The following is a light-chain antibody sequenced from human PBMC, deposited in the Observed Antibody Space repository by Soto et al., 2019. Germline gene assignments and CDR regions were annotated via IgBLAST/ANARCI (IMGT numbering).Light chain of an antibody. CDR2: GTS. CDR3: QQRSNWPRT. V-gene: IGKV3-11*01. J-gene: IGKJ1*01. Sequence: EIALTQSAGTPSVSPGERPTLSCRASQNISRSLAWYQQKPGQGPSLLIYGTSTRAGGVPARFSGSGSGTDFTLTISSLEPEDFAVYYCQQRSNWPRTFGQGTKVDIK. CDR1: QNISRS.